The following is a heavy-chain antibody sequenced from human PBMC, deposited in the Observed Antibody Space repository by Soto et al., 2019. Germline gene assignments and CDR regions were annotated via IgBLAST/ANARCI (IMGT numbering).Heavy chain of an antibody. Sequence: EVQLVESGGGLVQPGGSLRLSCAASGFTFSSYWMHWVRQAPGEGLVWVSRVNSDETTTSYADSVKGRFTISRDNARNTLYLQMNSLRAEDTAVYYCARVGTGRYGFDDWGQGTLVTVSS. J-gene: IGHJ4*02. V-gene: IGHV3-74*01. CDR3: ARVGTGRYGFDD. D-gene: IGHD1-26*01. CDR1: GFTFSSYW. CDR2: VNSDETTT.